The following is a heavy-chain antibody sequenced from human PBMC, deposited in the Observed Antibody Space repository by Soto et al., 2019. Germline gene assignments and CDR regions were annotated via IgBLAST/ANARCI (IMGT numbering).Heavy chain of an antibody. CDR1: GFSVNVYY. CDR2: IHSDGST. CDR3: ATLFRSGLDY. D-gene: IGHD6-25*01. Sequence: GGSLRLACAASGFSVNVYYTGWVRQAPGKGLGWVSVIHSDGSTYYADSVKGRFTFSRDNSKNTLYLQINSLRAEDTALYYCATLFRSGLDYCGQGAVVTVSS. J-gene: IGHJ4*02. V-gene: IGHV3-53*01.